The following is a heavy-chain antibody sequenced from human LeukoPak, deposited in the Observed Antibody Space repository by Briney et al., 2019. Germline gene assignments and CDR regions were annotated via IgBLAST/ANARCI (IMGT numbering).Heavy chain of an antibody. CDR1: AYFYSIDS. CDR3: ARHHSGSYYPIFDY. CDR2: ISSSSSYI. Sequence: GGSLRLSSSTSAYFYSIDSISWDLQAPGKGLEWVSSISSSSSYIYYADSVKGRFTISRDNGKTSLYLQMNIPSFDDRAVYYCARHHSGSYYPIFDYWGQGTLVTVSS. D-gene: IGHD1-26*01. J-gene: IGHJ4*02. V-gene: IGHV3-21*01.